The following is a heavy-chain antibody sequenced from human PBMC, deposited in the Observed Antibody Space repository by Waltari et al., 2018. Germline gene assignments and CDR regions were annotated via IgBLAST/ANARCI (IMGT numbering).Heavy chain of an antibody. Sequence: EVQVVESGGGLVQPGGSPRLSCTASVFTFSPYWMHWVRQVPGKGLVWVSGVNSDGSRRNYADPVRGRFTISRDNARNTVHLQMNSLRAEDTAVYYCGTLEAVGSWGQGTLVTVSS. CDR3: GTLEAVGS. CDR1: VFTFSPYW. J-gene: IGHJ5*02. D-gene: IGHD2-2*03. CDR2: VNSDGSRR. V-gene: IGHV3-74*01.